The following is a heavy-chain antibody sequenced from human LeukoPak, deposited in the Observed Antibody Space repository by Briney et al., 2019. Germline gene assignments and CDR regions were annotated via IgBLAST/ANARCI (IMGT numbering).Heavy chain of an antibody. CDR1: GGSISSSSYY. J-gene: IGHJ4*02. CDR3: ARQVAVAGSYYFDC. Sequence: SETLSLTCTVSGGSISSSSYYWGWIRQPPGKGLEWIGSIYYSGSTYYNPSLKSRVTISVDTCKNQFSLKLSSVTAADTAVYYCARQVAVAGSYYFDCWGQGTLVTVSS. V-gene: IGHV4-39*01. CDR2: IYYSGST. D-gene: IGHD6-19*01.